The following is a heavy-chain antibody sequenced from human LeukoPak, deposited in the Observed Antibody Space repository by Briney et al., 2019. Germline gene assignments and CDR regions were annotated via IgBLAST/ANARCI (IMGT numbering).Heavy chain of an antibody. CDR1: GYTFTSYD. CDR2: MNPNSGNT. J-gene: IGHJ6*03. D-gene: IGHD3-22*01. Sequence: ASVKVSCKASGYTFTSYDISWVRQATGQGLEWMGWMNPNSGNTGYAQKFQGRVTMTRNTSISTAYMELSSLRSEDTAVYNCARGGDSSGYYHRYYYYYMDVWGKGTTVTVSS. CDR3: ARGGDSSGYYHRYYYYYMDV. V-gene: IGHV1-8*01.